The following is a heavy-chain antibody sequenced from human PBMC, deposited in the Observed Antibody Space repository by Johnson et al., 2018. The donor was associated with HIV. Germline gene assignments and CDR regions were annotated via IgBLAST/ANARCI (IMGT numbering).Heavy chain of an antibody. V-gene: IGHV3-43D*04. CDR1: GFTFSSYG. J-gene: IGHJ3*02. CDR2: ISWDGDST. CDR3: AKDFSPLTSGSFQVDAFDI. Sequence: VQLVESGGGVVQPGGSLRLSCAASGFTFSSYGMHWVRQAQGKGLEWVSLISWDGDSTYYADSLKGRFIISRYNSKNSLYLQLNSLRAEDTALYYCAKDFSPLTSGSFQVDAFDIWGQGTVVTVSS. D-gene: IGHD1-26*01.